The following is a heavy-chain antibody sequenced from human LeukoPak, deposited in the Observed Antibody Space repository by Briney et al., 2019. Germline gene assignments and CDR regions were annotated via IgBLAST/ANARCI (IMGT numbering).Heavy chain of an antibody. D-gene: IGHD3-3*01. CDR1: GFTFGGYW. CDR2: INPDGSIK. V-gene: IGHV3-7*01. Sequence: GGSLRLSCAPPGFTFGGYWMSWVRQAPGRGLEWVANINPDGSIKYYVDSIKGRFTIPRDNAKNSLYLQMNSLRAEDTAVYYCASGFLQWLYWGQGTLVTVSS. J-gene: IGHJ4*02. CDR3: ASGFLQWLY.